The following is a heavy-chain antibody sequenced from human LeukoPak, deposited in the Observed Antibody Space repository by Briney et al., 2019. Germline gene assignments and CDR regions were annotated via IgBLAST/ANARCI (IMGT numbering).Heavy chain of an antibody. J-gene: IGHJ5*02. D-gene: IGHD6-25*01. V-gene: IGHV1-8*03. CDR3: YSDIAPGERP. Sequence: GASVKVSCKASGYTFNSYDINWVRQATGQGIEWMGWMNPNSGNTGYAQTFQGRVTITRNASISTAYMELRSLRSEDTAVYYCYSDIAPGERPWGQGTLVTVSS. CDR2: MNPNSGNT. CDR1: GYTFNSYD.